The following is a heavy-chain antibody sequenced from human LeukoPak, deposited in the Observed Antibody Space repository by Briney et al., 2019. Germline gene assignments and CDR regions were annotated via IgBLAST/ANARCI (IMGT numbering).Heavy chain of an antibody. V-gene: IGHV4-59*01. CDR3: VSSGYNPRFYYYYLDV. J-gene: IGHJ6*03. CDR1: GGYISSYY. CDR2: IYYSGSS. Sequence: SETLSLTCTVSGGYISSYYWSWIRQPPGKGLEWIGYIYYSGSSNYNPSLKSRVTISVDTSKNQISLKLSSVTAADTAVYYCVSSGYNPRFYYYYLDVWGKGTTVTISS. D-gene: IGHD3-22*01.